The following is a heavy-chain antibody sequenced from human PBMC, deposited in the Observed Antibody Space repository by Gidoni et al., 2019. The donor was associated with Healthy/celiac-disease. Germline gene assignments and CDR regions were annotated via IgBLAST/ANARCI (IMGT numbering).Heavy chain of an antibody. D-gene: IGHD4-4*01. CDR2: ISYDGSNK. V-gene: IGHV3-30*18. CDR3: AKDSTTYSYYYGMDV. Sequence: QVQLVESGGGVVQPGRSLRLSCAASGFTFSSYGMHWVRQAPGKGLEWVAVISYDGSNKYHADSVKGRFTISRDNSKNTLYLQMNSLRAEDTAVYYCAKDSTTYSYYYGMDVWGQGTTVTVSS. CDR1: GFTFSSYG. J-gene: IGHJ6*02.